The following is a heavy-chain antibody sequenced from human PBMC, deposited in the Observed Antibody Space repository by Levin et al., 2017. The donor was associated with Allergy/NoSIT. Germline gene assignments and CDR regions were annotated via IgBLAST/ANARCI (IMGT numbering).Heavy chain of an antibody. V-gene: IGHV4-4*02. CDR2: IFHSGST. CDR3: ARVWTREGDFWSGYYLDH. D-gene: IGHD3-3*01. CDR1: GGSISSRNW. J-gene: IGHJ4*02. Sequence: SETLSLTCAVSGGSISSRNWWSWVRQPPGKGLEWIGEIFHSGSTNYNPSLESRVTISVDKSKNQFSLSLSSVTAADTAVYYCARVWTREGDFWSGYYLDHWGQGTLVTVSS.